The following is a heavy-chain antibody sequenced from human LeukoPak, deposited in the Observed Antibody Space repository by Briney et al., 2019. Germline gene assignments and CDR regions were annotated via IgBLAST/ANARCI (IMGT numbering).Heavy chain of an antibody. CDR1: GYTFTSYG. V-gene: IGHV1-18*01. Sequence: GASVKVSCKASGYTFTSYGISWVRQAPGQGLEWMGWISAYNGNTNYAQKLQGRVTMTTDTSTSTAYMELRSPRSDDTAVYYCAASRAYCSSTSCHHRTVDIWGQGTMVTVSS. D-gene: IGHD2-2*01. CDR3: AASRAYCSSTSCHHRTVDI. CDR2: ISAYNGNT. J-gene: IGHJ3*02.